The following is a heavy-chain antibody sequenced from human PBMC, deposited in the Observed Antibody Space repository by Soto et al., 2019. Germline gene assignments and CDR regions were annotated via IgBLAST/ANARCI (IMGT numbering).Heavy chain of an antibody. CDR2: IIPIFGTA. J-gene: IGHJ6*02. Sequence: ASVKVSCKASGGTFSSYAISWVRQAPGQGLEWMGGIIPIFGTANYAQKFQGRVTITADESTSTAYMELSSLRSEDTAVYYCARGSLVGAPQDGKKWSKKEKTRYYYYGMDVWGQGTTVTVSS. CDR3: ARGSLVGAPQDGKKWSKKEKTRYYYYGMDV. V-gene: IGHV1-69*13. CDR1: GGTFSSYA. D-gene: IGHD1-26*01.